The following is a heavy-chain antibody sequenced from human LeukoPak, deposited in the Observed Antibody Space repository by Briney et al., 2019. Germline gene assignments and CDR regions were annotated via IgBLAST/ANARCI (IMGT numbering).Heavy chain of an antibody. D-gene: IGHD1-14*01. CDR1: RFTFGGYG. J-gene: IGHJ4*02. Sequence: PGGSLRLSCAGSRFTFGGYGMHWFRQTPGKGLEWVAVIAYDGSRAFYADSVKGRFTISRDNSKNKMSVQMDDLRAEDTAVYYCTRYNNDHFDYWGQGTLVTVSS. CDR2: IAYDGSRA. V-gene: IGHV3-33*01. CDR3: TRYNNDHFDY.